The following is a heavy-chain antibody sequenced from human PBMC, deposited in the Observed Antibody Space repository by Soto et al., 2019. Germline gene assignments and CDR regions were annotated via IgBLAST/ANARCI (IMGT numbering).Heavy chain of an antibody. J-gene: IGHJ4*02. D-gene: IGHD3-22*01. CDR3: ARDTYYYDSSGYYFDY. Sequence: SETLSLTCTVSGGSISGYYWSWLRQPPGKGLEWIGYIYNIGSTNYNPSLRSRVTKDTSKNQVVLTMTNMDPVDTATYYCARDTYYYDSSGYYFDYWGQGTLVTVSS. CDR2: IYNIGST. CDR1: GGSISGYY. V-gene: IGHV4-59*01.